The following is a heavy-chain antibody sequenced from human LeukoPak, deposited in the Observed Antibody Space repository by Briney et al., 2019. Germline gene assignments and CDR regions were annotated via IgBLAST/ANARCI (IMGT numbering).Heavy chain of an antibody. J-gene: IGHJ6*02. CDR2: IYPGDSDT. CDR3: ARHGQYYYSGMDV. CDR1: GYSFTSYW. Sequence: GESLKISCKGSGYSFTSYWIGWVRQMPGKGLEWMGIIYPGDSDTRYSPSFQGQVTISVDKSISTAYLQWSSLKASDTAMYYCARHGQYYYSGMDVWGQGTTVTVSS. V-gene: IGHV5-51*01.